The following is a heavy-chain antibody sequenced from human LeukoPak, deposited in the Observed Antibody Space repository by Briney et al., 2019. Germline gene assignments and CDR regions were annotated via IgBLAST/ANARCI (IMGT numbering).Heavy chain of an antibody. D-gene: IGHD1/OR15-1a*01. J-gene: IGHJ6*02. CDR2: IIPIFGTA. CDR1: GGTFSSYA. CDR3: ARNKGSDYKYYGMDV. Sequence: ASVKVSCKASGGTFSSYAISWVRQAPGQGLEWMGGIIPIFGTANYAQKFQGRVTITADESTSTAYMELSSLRSEDTAVYYCARNKGSDYKYYGMDVWGQGTTVTVSS. V-gene: IGHV1-69*13.